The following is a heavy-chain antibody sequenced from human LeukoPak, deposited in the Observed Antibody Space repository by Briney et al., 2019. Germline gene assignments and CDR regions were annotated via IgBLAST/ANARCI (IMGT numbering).Heavy chain of an antibody. D-gene: IGHD5-24*01. J-gene: IGHJ4*02. CDR3: AREEMGGIDY. V-gene: IGHV4-38-2*02. Sequence: SETLSLTCAVSGYSISSGYYWGWIRQPPGKGLEWIGSIYHSGSAYYNPSLKSRVTISLDTSKNQFSLKLSSVAAADTAVYYCAREEMGGIDYWGQGTLVTVSS. CDR1: GYSISSGYY. CDR2: IYHSGSA.